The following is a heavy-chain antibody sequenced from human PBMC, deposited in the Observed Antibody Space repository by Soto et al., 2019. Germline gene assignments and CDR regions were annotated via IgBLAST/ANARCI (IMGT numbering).Heavy chain of an antibody. J-gene: IGHJ6*02. V-gene: IGHV2-70*01. CDR1: GFSLSTSGMC. CDR2: IDWDDDK. D-gene: IGHD3-22*01. Sequence: SGPTLVKPKQTLTLTCSFSGFSLSTSGMCVSWIRQPPGKALEWLALIDWDDDKYYSTSLKTRLTISKDTSKNQVVLKMTNMDPVDTATYYCERIQKYYCDSSGYDYYYYGMDVWGQG. CDR3: ERIQKYYCDSSGYDYYYYGMDV.